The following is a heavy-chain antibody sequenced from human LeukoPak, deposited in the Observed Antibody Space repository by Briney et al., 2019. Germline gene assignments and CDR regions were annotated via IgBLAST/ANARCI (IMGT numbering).Heavy chain of an antibody. CDR1: GDTLTELS. D-gene: IGHD3-9*01. CDR3: AHWYYDILTGYYYYDY. Sequence: ASVTVSCKVFGDTLTELSMHWVRQAHGKGLEWMGGFDPEEGETIYPQKFQGRVTINEDTSTDTAYMELSSLRSEDTAVYFCAHWYYDILTGYYYYDYWGQGTLVTVSS. CDR2: FDPEEGET. J-gene: IGHJ4*02. V-gene: IGHV1-24*01.